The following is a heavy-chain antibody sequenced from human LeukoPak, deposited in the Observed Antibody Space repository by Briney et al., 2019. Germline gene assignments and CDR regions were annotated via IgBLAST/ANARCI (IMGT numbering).Heavy chain of an antibody. D-gene: IGHD6-19*01. J-gene: IGHJ3*02. CDR2: ISATSSYI. CDR1: GFTFSSYS. Sequence: GGSLRLSCAASGFTFSSYSMNWVRQTPGKGLEWVSSISATSSYIYYADSARGRFTISRDNAKNSLYLQMNSLRAEDTAVYYCARDKTEQWLVLEAFDIWGQGTVVTVS. CDR3: ARDKTEQWLVLEAFDI. V-gene: IGHV3-21*01.